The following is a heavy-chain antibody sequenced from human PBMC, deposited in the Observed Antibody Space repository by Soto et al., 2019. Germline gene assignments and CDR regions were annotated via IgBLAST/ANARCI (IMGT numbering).Heavy chain of an antibody. V-gene: IGHV4-30-4*01. CDR1: GGSISSGDYY. CDR2: IYYSGST. J-gene: IGHJ4*02. Sequence: QVQLQESGPGLVKPSQTLSLTCTVSGGSISSGDYYWSWIRQPPGKGLEWIGYIYYSGSTYYNPSLKSRVTISVDTSKNQFSLKLSSVTAADTAVYYCARGEYWDYGDYGPFDYWGQGTLVTVSS. CDR3: ARGEYWDYGDYGPFDY. D-gene: IGHD4-17*01.